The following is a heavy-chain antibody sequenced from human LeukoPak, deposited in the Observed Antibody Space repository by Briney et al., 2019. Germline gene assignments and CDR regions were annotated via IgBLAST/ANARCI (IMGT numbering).Heavy chain of an antibody. V-gene: IGHV3-30*04. D-gene: IGHD3-16*01. CDR3: ARAGGGKGGAFDI. CDR2: ISYDGSNK. J-gene: IGHJ3*02. Sequence: GALRLSCAASGFTFSSYAMHRVRQAPGKGLEGVAVISYDGSNKYYADSVKGRFTISRDNSKNTLYLQMNSLRAEDTAVYYCARAGGGKGGAFDIWGQGTMVTVSS. CDR1: GFTFSSYA.